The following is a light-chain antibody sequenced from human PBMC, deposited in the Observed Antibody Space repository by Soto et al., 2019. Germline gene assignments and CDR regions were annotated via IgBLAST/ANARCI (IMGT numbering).Light chain of an antibody. J-gene: IGKJ5*01. CDR3: QQRSSWPIT. Sequence: EIVLTQSPATLSLSPGERATLSCRASQRVSNYLAWYQQKPGQAPLLLIYHASIRATGIPARFSGGGSGTDFTLTISSLEPEDFAVYYCQQRSSWPITFGQGTRLEIK. V-gene: IGKV3-11*01. CDR2: HAS. CDR1: QRVSNY.